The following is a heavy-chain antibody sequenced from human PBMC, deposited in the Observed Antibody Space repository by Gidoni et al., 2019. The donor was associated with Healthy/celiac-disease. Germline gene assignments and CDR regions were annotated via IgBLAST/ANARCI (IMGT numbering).Heavy chain of an antibody. CDR1: GFSLSTSGVG. CDR2: IYWNDDK. D-gene: IGHD6-6*01. CDR3: AHRRLSSSGNWFDP. V-gene: IGHV2-5*01. J-gene: IGHJ5*02. Sequence: QITLKESGPTLVKPTQTLTLTCTFSGFSLSTSGVGVGWIRQPPGKALEWLALIYWNDDKRYSPSLKSRLTITQDTSKNQVVLTMTNMDPVDTATYYCAHRRLSSSGNWFDPWGQGTLVTVSS.